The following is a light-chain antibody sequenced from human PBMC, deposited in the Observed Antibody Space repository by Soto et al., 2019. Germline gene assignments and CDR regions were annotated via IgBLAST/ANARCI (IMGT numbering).Light chain of an antibody. J-gene: IGKJ3*01. CDR1: QTVSNSY. Sequence: EIVLTQSPGTLSLSPGERATLSCRASQTVSNSYFAWYQQKPGQAPRLLIYGVSHRATGIPDRFSASGSGTDSTLTISRLEPEDFAVYYCQQYGSSPRFTFGPGTKVQIK. CDR2: GVS. V-gene: IGKV3-20*01. CDR3: QQYGSSPRFT.